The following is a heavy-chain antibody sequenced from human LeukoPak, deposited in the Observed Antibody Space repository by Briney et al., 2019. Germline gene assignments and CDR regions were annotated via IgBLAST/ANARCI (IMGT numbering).Heavy chain of an antibody. CDR3: ARGRITIFGVVIIRYYFDY. D-gene: IGHD3-3*01. CDR1: GYTFTSYD. CDR2: MNPNSGNT. Sequence: ASVKVSCKAYGYTFTSYDINWVRQATGQGLEWMGWMNPNSGNTGYAQKFQGRVTMTRNTSISTAYMELSSLRSEDTAVYYCARGRITIFGVVIIRYYFDYWGQGTLVTVSS. V-gene: IGHV1-8*01. J-gene: IGHJ4*02.